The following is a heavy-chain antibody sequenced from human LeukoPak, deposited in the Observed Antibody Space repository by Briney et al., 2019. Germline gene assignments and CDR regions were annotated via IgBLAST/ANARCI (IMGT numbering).Heavy chain of an antibody. CDR1: GFPLSSYS. CDR3: ARIRSSQPLAYFDY. J-gene: IGHJ4*02. CDR2: ISSSSSPI. Sequence: GESLRLSCAASGFPLSSYSMKWVRPAPGRVLEWVSCISSSSSPIYYADSVKRQFTISRDNRKNSVYQQMISRRAGDMAVYNCARIRSSQPLAYFDYWGEGTLDSVRS. D-gene: IGHD2-2*01. V-gene: IGHV3-48*01.